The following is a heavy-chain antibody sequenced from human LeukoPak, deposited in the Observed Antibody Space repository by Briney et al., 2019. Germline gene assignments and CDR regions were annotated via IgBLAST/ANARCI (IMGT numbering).Heavy chain of an antibody. CDR1: GGSINSYY. D-gene: IGHD2-15*01. V-gene: IGHV4-59*01. Sequence: SETLSLTCTVSGGSINSYYWSWIRQPPGKGLEWIGYIYYSGSTNYNPSLKSRVTISVDTSKNQFSLKLSSVTAADTAVYYCARGRVVAATPEYFQHWGQGTLVTVSS. CDR2: IYYSGST. CDR3: ARGRVVAATPEYFQH. J-gene: IGHJ1*01.